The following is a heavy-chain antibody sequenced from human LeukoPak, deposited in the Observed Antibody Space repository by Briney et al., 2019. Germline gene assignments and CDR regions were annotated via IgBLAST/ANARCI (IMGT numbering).Heavy chain of an antibody. CDR2: MNPNSGNT. CDR1: GYTFTSYD. J-gene: IGHJ4*02. V-gene: IGHV1-8*03. CDR3: AKDSTHDYGDYDETFDY. Sequence: GVSVKVSCKASGYTFTSYDINWVRQATGQGLEWMGWMNPNSGNTGYAQKFQGRVTITRNTSISTAYMELSSLRAEDTALYYCAKDSTHDYGDYDETFDYWGQGTLVTVSS. D-gene: IGHD4-17*01.